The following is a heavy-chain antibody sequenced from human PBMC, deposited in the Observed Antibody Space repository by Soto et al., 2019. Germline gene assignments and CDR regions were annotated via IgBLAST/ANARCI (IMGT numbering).Heavy chain of an antibody. Sequence: PSQTQPLTSSASGGTITSSSHFWGLNSKPPGKGLEGIGTIYFTGNTYYTPSLKSRLTMSIDTSKNEFSLRLNSVTAADTAVYYCAGQTFTIAAASYGRSNWFDPWGPGTLVTVSS. D-gene: IGHD6-25*01. CDR3: AGQTFTIAAASYGRSNWFDP. CDR2: IYFTGNT. V-gene: IGHV4-39*01. J-gene: IGHJ5*02. CDR1: GGTITSSSHF.